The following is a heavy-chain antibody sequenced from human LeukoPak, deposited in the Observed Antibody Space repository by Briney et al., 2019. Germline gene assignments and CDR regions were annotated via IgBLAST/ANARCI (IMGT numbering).Heavy chain of an antibody. Sequence: PSETLSLTCAVYGGSFSGYYWSWIRQSPGKGLEWIREINHSGSTNYNPSLKSRVTISVDTSKNQFSLKLSSVTAADTAVYYCARGGNLITIFGVVSYYFGYWGQGTLVTVSS. D-gene: IGHD3-3*01. CDR2: INHSGST. CDR3: ARGGNLITIFGVVSYYFGY. V-gene: IGHV4-34*01. CDR1: GGSFSGYY. J-gene: IGHJ4*02.